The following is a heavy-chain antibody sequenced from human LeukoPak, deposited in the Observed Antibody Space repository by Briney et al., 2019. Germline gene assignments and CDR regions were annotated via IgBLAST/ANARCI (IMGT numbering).Heavy chain of an antibody. V-gene: IGHV4-34*01. CDR1: GGSFSGYY. CDR2: INHSGST. J-gene: IGHJ4*02. CDR3: ASASSHRIAAGGDY. D-gene: IGHD6-13*01. Sequence: SETLSLTCAVYGGSFSGYYWSWIRQPPGKGLEWIGEINHSGSTNYNPSLKSRVTISVDTSKDQFSLKLSSVTAADTAVYYCASASSHRIAAGGDYWGQGTLVTVSS.